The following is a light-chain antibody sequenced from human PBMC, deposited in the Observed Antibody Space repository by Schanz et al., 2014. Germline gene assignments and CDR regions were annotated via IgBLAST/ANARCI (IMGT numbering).Light chain of an antibody. CDR3: SSYTTSRTLL. V-gene: IGLV2-14*03. CDR1: SSDIGGYNY. Sequence: QSALTQPASVSGSPGQSITISCTGTSSDIGGYNYVSWYQQHPGKAPKVMIYDVSNRPSGVSNRFSGSKSGNTASLTISGLQAEDEADYYCSSYTTSRTLLFGGGTKVTVL. CDR2: DVS. J-gene: IGLJ2*01.